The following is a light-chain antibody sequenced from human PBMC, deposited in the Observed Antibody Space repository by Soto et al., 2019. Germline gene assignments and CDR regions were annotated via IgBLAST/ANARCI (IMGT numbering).Light chain of an antibody. V-gene: IGKV1-5*03. CDR3: QQYNTYPLT. Sequence: DIQMTQSPSTLSESVGDRATITCRASQSISTWLVWYQQKPGKAPKLLIYKASSLEGGVPSRFGGSGSGTLFNITISSLHPDDFAAYYCQQYNTYPLTFGGGTTVDIK. CDR2: KAS. CDR1: QSISTW. J-gene: IGKJ4*01.